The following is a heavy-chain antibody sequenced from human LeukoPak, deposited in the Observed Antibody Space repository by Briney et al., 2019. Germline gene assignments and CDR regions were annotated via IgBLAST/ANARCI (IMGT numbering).Heavy chain of an antibody. CDR2: IRYDGSNK. D-gene: IGHD2-21*02. CDR3: ARVSAEQVVTAILGRIDY. CDR1: GFTFNTYG. Sequence: GGSLRLSCAASGFTFNTYGMHWVRQAPGKGLEWVAFIRYDGSNKYYADSVKGRFTISRDSSKNTLYLQMNSLGAEDTAVYYCARVSAEQVVTAILGRIDYWGRGTLVTVSS. V-gene: IGHV3-30*02. J-gene: IGHJ4*02.